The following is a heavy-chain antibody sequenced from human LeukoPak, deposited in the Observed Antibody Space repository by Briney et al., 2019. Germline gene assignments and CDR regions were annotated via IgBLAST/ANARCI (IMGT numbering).Heavy chain of an antibody. D-gene: IGHD3-3*01. Sequence: PGGSLRLSCAASGFTFSSHAMSWVRQAPGKGLEWVSAISGSGGSTYYADSVKGRFTISRDNSKNTLYLQMNSLRAEDTAVYYCAKVDRSGITIFGVVISDAFDIWGQGTMVTVSS. J-gene: IGHJ3*02. CDR1: GFTFSSHA. CDR3: AKVDRSGITIFGVVISDAFDI. CDR2: ISGSGGST. V-gene: IGHV3-23*01.